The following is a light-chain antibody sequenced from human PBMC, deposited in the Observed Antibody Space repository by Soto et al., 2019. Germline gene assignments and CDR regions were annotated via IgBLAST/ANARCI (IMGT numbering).Light chain of an antibody. V-gene: IGKV1-39*01. CDR2: GAS. CDR3: QQTSDFPFT. J-gene: IGKJ3*01. Sequence: DIQMTQSPSSLSASIGDRVTITCRSSQNITTFLHWYHQRPGKAPKLLIYGASNLQRGVSSRFSGSGSGTYFTLTITSLQPEDFVSYYCQQTSDFPFTFGPGTTVD. CDR1: QNITTF.